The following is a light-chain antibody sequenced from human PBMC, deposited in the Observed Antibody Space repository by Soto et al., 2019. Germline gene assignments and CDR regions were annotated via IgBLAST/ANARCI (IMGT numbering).Light chain of an antibody. CDR2: EVS. V-gene: IGKV2-30*02. J-gene: IGKJ1*01. Sequence: DVVMTQSPLSLPVTLGQPASISCRSSQSLIHSDGNTYLNWFQQRPGQSPRRLIYEVSDRDSGVPDRFSGSGSGTDFTLKISRVEAEYVGVYYCMQGTYWTWTFAQGTEVEIK. CDR3: MQGTYWTWT. CDR1: QSLIHSDGNTY.